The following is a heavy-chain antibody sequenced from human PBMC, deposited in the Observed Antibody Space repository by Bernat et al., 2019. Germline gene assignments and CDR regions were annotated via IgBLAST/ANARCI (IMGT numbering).Heavy chain of an antibody. V-gene: IGHV4-39*01. Sequence: QLQLQESGPGLVRPSETLSLTCSVSGNSISSGSHYWGWFRQPPGKGLEYIGTIYYTGSTYYNPSLRSRVTISRDTSKTHFSLKLSSVTAADTAVYYCARQIVGAHDFWGQGTLVTVSS. CDR2: IYYTGST. CDR1: GNSISSGSHY. D-gene: IGHD1-26*01. CDR3: ARQIVGAHDF. J-gene: IGHJ4*02.